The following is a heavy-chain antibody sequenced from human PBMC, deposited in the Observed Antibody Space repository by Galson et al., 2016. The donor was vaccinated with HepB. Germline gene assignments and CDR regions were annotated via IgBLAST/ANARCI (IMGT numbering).Heavy chain of an antibody. V-gene: IGHV3-11*04. CDR2: IRYSGDPM. Sequence: SLRLSCAASGFTFSDYFMAWIRQPPGKGLEWVSHIRYSGDPMSYADSVMGRFTISRDNAKNSLYLQMDSLRAEDTAVYYCARSTRGGWRPSYFDYWGQGTLVTVSS. D-gene: IGHD6-19*01. J-gene: IGHJ4*02. CDR1: GFTFSDYF. CDR3: ARSTRGGWRPSYFDY.